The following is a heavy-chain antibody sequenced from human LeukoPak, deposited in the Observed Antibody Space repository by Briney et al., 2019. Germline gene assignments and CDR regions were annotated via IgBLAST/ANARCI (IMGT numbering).Heavy chain of an antibody. J-gene: IGHJ4*02. CDR2: ISGSGGST. CDR1: GFTFSSYA. CDR3: AKSPNVLRFLEWLLYLDY. D-gene: IGHD3-3*01. V-gene: IGHV3-23*01. Sequence: PGGSLRLSCAASGFTFSSYAMSWVRQAPGKGLEWVSAISGSGGSTYYADSVKGRFTISRDNSKNTLCLQMNSLRAEDTAVYYCAKSPNVLRFLEWLLYLDYWGQGTLVTVSS.